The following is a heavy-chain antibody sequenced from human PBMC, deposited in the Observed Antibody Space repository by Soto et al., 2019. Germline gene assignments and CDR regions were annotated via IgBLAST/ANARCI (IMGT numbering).Heavy chain of an antibody. Sequence: EVQLVESGGGLVQPGGSVRLSCAASGFTLSGYWMHWVRQVPGKGLVWVSRVNSDGSMTAYADSVKGRFTISRDNAKNTLHLQMNSLKADDTAVYYCARGKDQRNTQTYSYYDSWGQGTQLAVSS. CDR2: VNSDGSMT. CDR3: ARGKDQRNTQTYSYYDS. J-gene: IGHJ4*02. V-gene: IGHV3-74*01. D-gene: IGHD5-18*01. CDR1: GFTLSGYW.